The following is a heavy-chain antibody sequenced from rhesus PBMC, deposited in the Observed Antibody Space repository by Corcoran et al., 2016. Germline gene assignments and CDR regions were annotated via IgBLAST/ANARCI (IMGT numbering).Heavy chain of an antibody. CDR1: GGPIRGYY. D-gene: IGHD6-37*01. V-gene: IGHV4-165*02. Sequence: QVQLQESGPGLVKPSETLSLTCAVSGGPIRGYYWNWIRPPPGKGLGWIGYIGGSSGSTYYNPSLKSRVTISTDTSKNQFSLKLSSVTAADTAVYYCATPPRIAVAGLNAFDFWGQGLRVTVSS. J-gene: IGHJ3*01. CDR3: ATPPRIAVAGLNAFDF. CDR2: IGGSSGST.